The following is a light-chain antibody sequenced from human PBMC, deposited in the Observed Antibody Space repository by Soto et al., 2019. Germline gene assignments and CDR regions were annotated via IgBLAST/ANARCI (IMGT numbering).Light chain of an antibody. Sequence: EIVMTQSPATLSVSPGERATLSCRASQSVSSNLAGYQQKPGQAPRLLIYGSSPRATGIPARFSGSGSDTEFTRTISSLQSEDVAVYYWRDYNDWPALTCGGGTKVECK. V-gene: IGKV3-15*01. CDR1: QSVSSN. CDR2: GSS. CDR3: RDYNDWPALT. J-gene: IGKJ4*01.